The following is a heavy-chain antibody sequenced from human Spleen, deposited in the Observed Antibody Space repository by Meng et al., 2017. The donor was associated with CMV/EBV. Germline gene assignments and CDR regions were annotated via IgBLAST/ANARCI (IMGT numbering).Heavy chain of an antibody. CDR2: IDSGGTT. J-gene: IGHJ4*02. V-gene: IGHV3-53*01. CDR3: ARLSA. CDR1: GFTVNTTY. Sequence: GASLRLSCEASGFTVNTTYVTWVRQVPGEGLEWVSAIDSGGTTYYADSVKGRFTISRDNSKNTLYPQMNSLRVDDTTVYYCARLSARGQGTLVTVSS.